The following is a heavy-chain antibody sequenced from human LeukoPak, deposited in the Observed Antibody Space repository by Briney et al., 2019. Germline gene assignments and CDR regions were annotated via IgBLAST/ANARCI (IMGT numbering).Heavy chain of an antibody. Sequence: GGSLRLSCAASGFTFNSYSMNWVRQAPGKGLEWVSSISSSSSYIYYADSVKGRFTISRDNAKNSLYLQMNSLRAEDTAVYYCARAGEHDAFDIWGQGTTVTVSS. CDR3: ARAGEHDAFDI. J-gene: IGHJ3*02. V-gene: IGHV3-21*01. D-gene: IGHD7-27*01. CDR2: ISSSSSYI. CDR1: GFTFNSYS.